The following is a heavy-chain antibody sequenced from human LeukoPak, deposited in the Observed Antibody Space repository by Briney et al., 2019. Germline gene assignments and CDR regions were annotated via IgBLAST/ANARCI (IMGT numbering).Heavy chain of an antibody. Sequence: GGSLRLSCVASGFIVSSNYMSWVRQAPGKGSEWVSVIYSGGSTYYPDSVKGRFTISRDNSKNTLYLQMNSLRADDTAVYYCARGEGGIAAAGTDFWGQGTLVTVSS. V-gene: IGHV3-53*01. CDR2: IYSGGST. CDR3: ARGEGGIAAAGTDF. D-gene: IGHD6-13*01. CDR1: GFIVSSNY. J-gene: IGHJ4*02.